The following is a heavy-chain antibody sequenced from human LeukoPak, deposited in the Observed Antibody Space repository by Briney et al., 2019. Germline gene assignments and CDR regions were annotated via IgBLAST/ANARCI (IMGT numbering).Heavy chain of an antibody. V-gene: IGHV3-21*01. Sequence: GGSLRLSCAASGFTFSSYSMNWVRQAPGKGLEWVSSISSSSSYIYYADSVKGRFTISRDNAKNSLYLQMNSLRAEDTAVYYCARDTMVRGVIIKAARAQFDYWGQGTLVTVSS. CDR1: GFTFSSYS. J-gene: IGHJ4*02. CDR2: ISSSSSYI. CDR3: ARDTMVRGVIIKAARAQFDY. D-gene: IGHD3-10*01.